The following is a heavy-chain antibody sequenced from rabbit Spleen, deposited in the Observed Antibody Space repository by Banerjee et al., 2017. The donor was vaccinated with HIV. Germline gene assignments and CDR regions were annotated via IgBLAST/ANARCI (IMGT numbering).Heavy chain of an antibody. CDR2: IDSLFGTT. J-gene: IGHJ4*01. D-gene: IGHD4-1*01. CDR3: ARGDGGSSDWGGL. Sequence: QEQLMESGGGLVQPGGSLKLSCKGSGFDFSSYGVSWVRQAPGKGLEWIGYIDSLFGTTYYANWVNGRFTISSHNAQNTVFLQMTSLTAADTATYFCARGDGGSSDWGGLWGPGTLVTVS. CDR1: GFDFSSYG. V-gene: IGHV1S47*01.